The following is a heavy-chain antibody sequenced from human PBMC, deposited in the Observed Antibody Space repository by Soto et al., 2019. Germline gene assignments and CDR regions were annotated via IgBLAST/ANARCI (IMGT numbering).Heavy chain of an antibody. Sequence: QITMKESGPTLVKPTQTLTLTCTFSGFSLSTSGMGVGCIRQPPGKALEWLALIYWDDEKRYSPSLKSRVTITQDTSKNQVVLTMTNMDPVDPAAYYCAHIMADYYYGMDVWGQGATVTVSS. CDR3: AHIMADYYYGMDV. J-gene: IGHJ6*02. V-gene: IGHV2-5*02. CDR2: IYWDDEK. CDR1: GFSLSTSGMG. D-gene: IGHD2-8*01.